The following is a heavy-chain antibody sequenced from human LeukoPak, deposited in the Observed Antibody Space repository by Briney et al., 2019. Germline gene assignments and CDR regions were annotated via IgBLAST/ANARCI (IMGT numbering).Heavy chain of an antibody. Sequence: SVKVSCKASGGTFSSYAISWVRQAPGQGLEWMGGIIPIFGTANYAQKFQGRVTITADESTSTAYMELSSLRSEDTAVYYCASRIAATNWFDPWGQGTLVTVSS. CDR3: ASRIAATNWFDP. V-gene: IGHV1-69*13. D-gene: IGHD6-6*01. J-gene: IGHJ5*02. CDR1: GGTFSSYA. CDR2: IIPIFGTA.